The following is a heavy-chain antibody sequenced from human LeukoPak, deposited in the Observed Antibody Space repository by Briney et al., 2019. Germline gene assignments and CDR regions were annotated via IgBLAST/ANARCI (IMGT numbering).Heavy chain of an antibody. CDR1: AYTLTELS. CDR3: ATGRGDYGYYFDY. J-gene: IGHJ4*02. V-gene: IGHV1-24*01. D-gene: IGHD4-17*01. Sequence: GASVTVSFKFSAYTLTELSMHWVRQAPGKGLEWMGGFDPEDGETIYAQKFQGRVTMTEDTSTDTAYMELSSLRSEDTAVYYCATGRGDYGYYFDYWGQGTLVTVPS. CDR2: FDPEDGET.